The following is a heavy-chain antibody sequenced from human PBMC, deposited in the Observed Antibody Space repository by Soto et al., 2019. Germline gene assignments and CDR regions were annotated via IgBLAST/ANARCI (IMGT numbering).Heavy chain of an antibody. CDR2: IYHSGST. CDR1: GGSISSSNW. J-gene: IGHJ4*02. CDR3: ARLFLDCSGGSCYTYYFDY. V-gene: IGHV4-4*02. D-gene: IGHD2-15*01. Sequence: SETLSLTCAVSGGSISSSNWWSWVRQPPGKGLEWIGEIYHSGSTNYNPSLKSRVTISVDKSKNQFSLKLSSVTAADTAVYYCARLFLDCSGGSCYTYYFDYWGQGTLVTVSS.